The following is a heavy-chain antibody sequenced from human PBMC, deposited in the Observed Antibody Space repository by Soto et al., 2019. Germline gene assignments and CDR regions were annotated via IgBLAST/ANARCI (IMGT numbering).Heavy chain of an antibody. CDR2: IYYSGST. V-gene: IGHV4-31*03. CDR3: ARDGYSGYDSTT. D-gene: IGHD5-12*01. Sequence: QVQLQESGPGLVKPSQTLSLTCTVSGGSISSGGYYWSWIRQHPGKGLEWIGYIYYSGSTYYNPSLKSRVTLPVATSKNQFSLKLSSVTAADTAVYYCARDGYSGYDSTTWGQGTLVTVSS. J-gene: IGHJ4*02. CDR1: GGSISSGGYY.